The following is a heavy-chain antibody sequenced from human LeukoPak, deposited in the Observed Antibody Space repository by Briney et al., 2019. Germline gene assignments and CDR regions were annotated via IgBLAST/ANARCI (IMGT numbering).Heavy chain of an antibody. D-gene: IGHD3-22*01. Sequence: PSQTLSLTCTVSGGSISSGGYYWSWIRQHPGKGLEWIGYIYHSGSTYYNPSLKSRVTISVDRSKNQFSLKLSSVTAADTAVYYCARQYYYDSSGYYATNPYYGMDVWGQGTTVTVSS. J-gene: IGHJ6*02. V-gene: IGHV4-30-2*01. CDR2: IYHSGST. CDR1: GGSISSGGYY. CDR3: ARQYYYDSSGYYATNPYYGMDV.